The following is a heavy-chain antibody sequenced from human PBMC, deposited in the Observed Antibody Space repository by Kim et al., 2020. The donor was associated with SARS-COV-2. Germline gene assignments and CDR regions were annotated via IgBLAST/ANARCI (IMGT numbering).Heavy chain of an antibody. J-gene: IGHJ5*02. V-gene: IGHV4-39*01. Sequence: TSYNPSLKSRVTISVDTSKNQFSLKLSSVTAADTAVYYCARQIQINWFDPWGQGTLVTVSS. CDR3: ARQIQINWFDP. CDR2: T. D-gene: IGHD5-18*01.